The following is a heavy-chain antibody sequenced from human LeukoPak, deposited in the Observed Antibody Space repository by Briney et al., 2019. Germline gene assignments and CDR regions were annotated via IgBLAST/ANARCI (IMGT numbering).Heavy chain of an antibody. CDR2: INPSGGST. CDR3: APGTGNSAGVHHDAFDI. CDR1: GYTFTSYY. D-gene: IGHD3-10*01. J-gene: IGHJ3*02. Sequence: ASVKVSCKASGYTFTSYYMHWVRQAPGQGPEWMGIINPSGGSTSYAQKFQGRVTMTRDTSTSTVYMELSRLRSDDTAVYYCAPGTGNSAGVHHDAFDIWGQGTMVTVSS. V-gene: IGHV1-46*01.